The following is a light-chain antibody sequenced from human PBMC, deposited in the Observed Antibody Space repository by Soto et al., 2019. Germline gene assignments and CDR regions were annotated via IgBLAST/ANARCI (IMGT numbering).Light chain of an antibody. V-gene: IGKV3D-15*03. J-gene: IGKJ1*01. CDR3: HQRQSWPRT. CDR2: GAS. CDR1: QSVSSN. Sequence: EILMTQSPATLSVSPGERATVSCRASQSVSSNLAWYQQKPGQAPRLLIYGASIRAAGIPARFSASGTGTDFTLTISDVQPEDFAVYYCHQRQSWPRTFGQGTKVDIK.